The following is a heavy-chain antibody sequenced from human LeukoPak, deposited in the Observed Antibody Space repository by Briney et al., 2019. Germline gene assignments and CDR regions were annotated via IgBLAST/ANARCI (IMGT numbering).Heavy chain of an antibody. J-gene: IGHJ3*01. V-gene: IGHV3-9*01. CDR1: GFNFDDYA. D-gene: IGHD3-10*01. Sequence: QPGGSLRLSCAASGFNFDDYAMQWVRQAPGKGPEWVSGISWNIGMVVFGDYATGRFTISRDNAKNSMCLQMNSLTTEATALYFCAKVTDSGSLPPNLDGFEVWGQGTMVSVSS. CDR2: ISWNIGMV. CDR3: AKVTDSGSLPPNLDGFEV.